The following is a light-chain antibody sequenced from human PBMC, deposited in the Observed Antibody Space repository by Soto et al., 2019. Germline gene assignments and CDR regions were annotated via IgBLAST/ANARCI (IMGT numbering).Light chain of an antibody. Sequence: QSVLTQPPSASGTPGQRGTISCSGSSSNIGSSNVNWYQQLPGTAPKLLIYTNNQRPSGVPDRFSGSKSGTSASLGISGLQSEDEADYYCAAWDDSLNGRVFGTGPKVTAL. CDR2: TNN. CDR1: SSNIGSSN. J-gene: IGLJ1*01. CDR3: AAWDDSLNGRV. V-gene: IGLV1-44*01.